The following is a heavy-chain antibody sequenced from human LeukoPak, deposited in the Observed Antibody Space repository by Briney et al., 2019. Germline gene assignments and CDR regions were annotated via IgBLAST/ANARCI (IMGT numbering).Heavy chain of an antibody. CDR2: MYTSGST. CDR3: AKGDFDY. CDR1: GFTVSSNY. Sequence: GGSLRLSCAASGFTVSSNYMSWVRQAPGKGLEWVSIMYTSGSTYYADSVKGRFTISRDNSNNTLYLQMNSLRADDMAVYYCAKGDFDYWGQGTLVTVSS. V-gene: IGHV3-53*01. J-gene: IGHJ4*02.